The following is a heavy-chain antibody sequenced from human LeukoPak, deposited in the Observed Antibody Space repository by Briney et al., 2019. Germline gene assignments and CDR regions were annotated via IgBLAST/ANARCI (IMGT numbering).Heavy chain of an antibody. D-gene: IGHD6-19*01. Sequence: GESLSLSCAPSGFTYKEYGMRWVRPAPGKGLEGVSTINDNGANPHYAAHVKGRFTISRDSSKNTLFLQMNSLRADDTARYYCTKGDGGWYPIDSWGQGTLIIVSS. CDR1: GFTYKEYG. J-gene: IGHJ4*02. CDR3: TKGDGGWYPIDS. CDR2: INDNGANP. V-gene: IGHV3-23*01.